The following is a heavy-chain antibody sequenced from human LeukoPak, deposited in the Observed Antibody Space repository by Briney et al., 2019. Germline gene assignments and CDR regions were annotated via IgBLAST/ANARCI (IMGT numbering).Heavy chain of an antibody. D-gene: IGHD3-22*01. J-gene: IGHJ4*02. CDR1: GFTFSSYA. Sequence: PGGSLRLSCAASGFTFSSYAMSWVRQAPGKGLEWVSAISGSGGSTYYADSVKGRFTISRDNSKNTLYLQMNSLRAEDTAVYYCAKENASVLWGYYYDSSGLDYWGQGTLVTVSS. CDR2: ISGSGGST. CDR3: AKENASVLWGYYYDSSGLDY. V-gene: IGHV3-23*01.